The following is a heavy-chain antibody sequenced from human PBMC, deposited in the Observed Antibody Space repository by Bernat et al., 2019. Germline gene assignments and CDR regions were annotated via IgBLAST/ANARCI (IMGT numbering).Heavy chain of an antibody. CDR1: GYTFTGYY. J-gene: IGHJ6*02. CDR3: ARVRDDYGDSDYYYGMDV. V-gene: IGHV1-2*04. Sequence: QVQLVQSGAEVKKPGASVKVSCKASGYTFTGYYMHWVRQAPGQGLEWMGWINPNSGGTNYAQKFQGWVTMTRDTSISTAYMELSRLRSDDTAVYYCARVRDDYGDSDYYYGMDVWGQGTTVTVS. D-gene: IGHD4-17*01. CDR2: INPNSGGT.